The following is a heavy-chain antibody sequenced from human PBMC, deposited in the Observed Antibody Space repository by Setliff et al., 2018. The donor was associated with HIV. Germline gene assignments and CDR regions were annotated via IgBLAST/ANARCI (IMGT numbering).Heavy chain of an antibody. CDR1: GYSISSDYY. CDR2: FSPRGRT. D-gene: IGHD3-22*01. J-gene: IGHJ4*02. CDR3: ARHSGLGGYYSPFDY. V-gene: IGHV4-38-2*01. Sequence: PSETLSLTCAVSGYSISSDYYWGWIRQPPGKGLEWIGSFSPRGRTYQNGSLKSRVTISVDRSRNQFSLKLTSVTAADTTVYYCARHSGLGGYYSPFDYWGPGTLVTVSS.